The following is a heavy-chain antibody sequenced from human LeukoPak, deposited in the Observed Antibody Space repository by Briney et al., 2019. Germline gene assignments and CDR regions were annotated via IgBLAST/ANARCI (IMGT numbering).Heavy chain of an antibody. D-gene: IGHD1-14*01. CDR3: ARGIKARMRNFDY. V-gene: IGHV4-34*01. CDR1: GGSFSGYY. J-gene: IGHJ4*02. Sequence: SETLSLTCAVYGGSFSGYYWSWIRQPPGKGLEWIGEINHSGSTNYNPSLKSRVTISVDTSKNQFSLKLSSVTAADTAVYYCARGIKARMRNFDYWGQGTLVTVSS. CDR2: INHSGST.